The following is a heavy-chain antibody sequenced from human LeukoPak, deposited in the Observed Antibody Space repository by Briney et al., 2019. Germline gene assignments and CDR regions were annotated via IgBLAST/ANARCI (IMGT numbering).Heavy chain of an antibody. CDR1: GFTFGTYW. CDR2: IKQDGNET. J-gene: IGHJ4*02. CDR3: ARVSSYGSGSYYNPWIDY. D-gene: IGHD3-10*01. V-gene: IGHV3-7*01. Sequence: GGSLRLSCAASGFTFGTYWMSWVRQAPGKGLEWVANIKQDGNETYYVDSVKGRFTISRDNAKNSLYLQMNSLRAEDTAVYYCARVSSYGSGSYYNPWIDYWGQGTLVTVSS.